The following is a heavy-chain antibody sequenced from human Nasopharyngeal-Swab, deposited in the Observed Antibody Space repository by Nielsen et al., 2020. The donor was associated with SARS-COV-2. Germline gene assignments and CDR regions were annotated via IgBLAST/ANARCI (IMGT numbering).Heavy chain of an antibody. CDR3: ARELSSITIFGVVTRYFDY. Sequence: SETLSLTCTVSGGSISSGGYYWSWIRQHPGKGLEWIGYIDYSGSTYYNPSLKSRVTISVDTSKNQFSLKLSSVTAADTAVYYCARELSSITIFGVVTRYFDYWGQGTLVTVSS. V-gene: IGHV4-31*03. D-gene: IGHD3-3*01. CDR1: GGSISSGGYY. J-gene: IGHJ4*02. CDR2: IDYSGST.